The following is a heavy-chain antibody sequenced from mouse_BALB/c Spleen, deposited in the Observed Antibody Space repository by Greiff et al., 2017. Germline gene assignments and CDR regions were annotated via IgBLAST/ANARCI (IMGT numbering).Heavy chain of an antibody. CDR1: GFTFSSYA. D-gene: IGHD1-1*01. Sequence: DVMLVESGGGLVKPGGSLKLSCAASGFTFSSYAMSWVRQSPEKRLEWVAEISSGGSYTYYPDTVTGRFTISRDNAKNTLYLEMSSLRSEDTAMYYCAREDLRYGSSYWYFDVWGAGTTVTVSS. CDR3: AREDLRYGSSYWYFDV. CDR2: ISSGGSYT. J-gene: IGHJ1*01. V-gene: IGHV5-9-4*01.